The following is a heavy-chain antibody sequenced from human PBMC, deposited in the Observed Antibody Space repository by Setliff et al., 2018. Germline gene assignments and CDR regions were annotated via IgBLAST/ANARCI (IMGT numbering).Heavy chain of an antibody. V-gene: IGHV2-5*01. CDR3: AHKYGDYVRYFQH. Sequence: SGPTLGTQESLTLTCTFSGFPLSTSGVGVGWIRQPPGKALEWLALIYWNDDKRYSPSLKSRLTITKDTSKNQVVLTMTNMDPVDTATYYCAHKYGDYVRYFQHWGQGTLVTVSS. D-gene: IGHD4-17*01. CDR1: GFPLSTSGVG. J-gene: IGHJ1*01. CDR2: IYWNDDK.